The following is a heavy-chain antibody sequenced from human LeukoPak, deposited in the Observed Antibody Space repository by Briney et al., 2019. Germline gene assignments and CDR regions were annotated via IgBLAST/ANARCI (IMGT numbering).Heavy chain of an antibody. CDR2: ISGSGEKT. CDR3: ARVLSGRGSLYDYYYYMDV. D-gene: IGHD3-10*01. J-gene: IGHJ6*03. Sequence: GGSLRLSCAASGFAFYTYAMSWVRQAPGKGLEWVSGISGSGEKTYYGDSVKGRFTISRDISKNTLYLQMNSLRAEDTAVYYCARVLSGRGSLYDYYYYMDVWGKGTTVTISS. V-gene: IGHV3-23*01. CDR1: GFAFYTYA.